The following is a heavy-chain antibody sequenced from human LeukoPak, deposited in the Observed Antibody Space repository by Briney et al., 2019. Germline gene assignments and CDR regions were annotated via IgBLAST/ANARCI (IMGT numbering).Heavy chain of an antibody. CDR1: GGSISSYY. D-gene: IGHD5-24*01. V-gene: IGHV4-59*01. CDR3: ARARWLHEQDAFDI. CDR2: IYYSGST. J-gene: IGHJ3*02. Sequence: TSETLSLTCTVSGGSISSYYWSWIRQPPGKGLEWIGYIYYSGSTNYNPSLKSRVTISVDTSKNQFSLKLSSVTAADTAVYYCARARWLHEQDAFDIWGQGTMVTVSS.